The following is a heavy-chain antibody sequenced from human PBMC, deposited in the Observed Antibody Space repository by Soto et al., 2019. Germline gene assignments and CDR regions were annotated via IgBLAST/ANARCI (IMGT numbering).Heavy chain of an antibody. V-gene: IGHV4-59*01. J-gene: IGHJ6*02. D-gene: IGHD2-15*01. CDR3: ARDRGKGYCSGGSCDTPYYYGMDV. Sequence: SETLSLTCTVSGGSISSYYWSWIRQPPGKGLEWIGYIYYSGSTNYNPSLKSRVTIAVDTSKNQFSLKLSSVTAADTAVYYCARDRGKGYCSGGSCDTPYYYGMDVWGQGTTVTVSS. CDR1: GGSISSYY. CDR2: IYYSGST.